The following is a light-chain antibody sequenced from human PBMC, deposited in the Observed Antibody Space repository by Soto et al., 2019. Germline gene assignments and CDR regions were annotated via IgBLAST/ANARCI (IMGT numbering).Light chain of an antibody. J-gene: IGLJ3*02. CDR3: QSYDNTNHGV. CDR1: SGSIATNY. V-gene: IGLV6-57*04. Sequence: NFMLTQPHSVSESPGKTVTISCTRSSGSIATNYVQWYQQRPGSAPTTVIYEDNQRLSGVPDRFSGSIDSSSNSVSLTISGLRTEDEASYYCQSYDNTNHGVFGGGTKLTVL. CDR2: EDN.